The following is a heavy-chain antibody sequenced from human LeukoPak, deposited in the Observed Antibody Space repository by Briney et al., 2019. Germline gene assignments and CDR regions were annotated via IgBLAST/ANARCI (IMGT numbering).Heavy chain of an antibody. CDR2: ISGSGTTT. V-gene: IGHV3-23*01. D-gene: IGHD2-2*01. CDR1: GFTFSSYE. J-gene: IGHJ4*02. CDR3: AKALAVYCDSTSCQHYFDY. Sequence: PGGSLRLSCAASGFTFSSYEMNWVRQSPGKGLEWVSVISGSGTTTNFADSVKGRFTISRDNSKNTLSLQMNSLSAEDTAIYYCAKALAVYCDSTSCQHYFDYWGQGTLVTVSS.